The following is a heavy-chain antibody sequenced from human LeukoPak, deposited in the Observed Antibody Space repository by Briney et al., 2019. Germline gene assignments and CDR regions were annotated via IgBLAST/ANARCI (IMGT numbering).Heavy chain of an antibody. Sequence: GESLKISCKGSGYSFTSYWIGWVRQMPEKGLGWMGIIYPDDSGTRYRPSFQGQVTISADKSISTAYLQWSSLKASDTAMYYCARHQVSPTEDTVAFDIWGQGTMVTVSS. CDR3: ARHQVSPTEDTVAFDI. CDR1: GYSFTSYW. CDR2: IYPDDSGT. D-gene: IGHD2-15*01. J-gene: IGHJ3*02. V-gene: IGHV5-51*01.